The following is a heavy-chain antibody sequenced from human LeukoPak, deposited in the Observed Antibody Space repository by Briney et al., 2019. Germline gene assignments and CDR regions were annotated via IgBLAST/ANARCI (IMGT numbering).Heavy chain of an antibody. CDR1: GFTVSSNY. Sequence: GGSLRLSCAASGFTVSSNYMSWVRQAPGKGLEWVSVIYSGGSTYYADSVKSRFTISRDNSKNTLYLQMNSLRAEDTAVYYCARDRRSVRFPHPYYYMDVWGKGTTVTVSS. CDR3: ARDRRSVRFPHPYYYMDV. J-gene: IGHJ6*03. D-gene: IGHD3-10*01. V-gene: IGHV3-66*02. CDR2: IYSGGST.